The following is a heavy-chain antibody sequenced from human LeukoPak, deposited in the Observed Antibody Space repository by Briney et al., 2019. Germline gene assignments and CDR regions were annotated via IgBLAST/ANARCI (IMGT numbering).Heavy chain of an antibody. CDR1: GDSISSGGYY. CDR2: IYHSGTT. D-gene: IGHD3-22*01. J-gene: IGHJ4*02. Sequence: SETLSLTCNVSGDSISSGGYYWSWIRQHPGKGLEWIGYIYHSGTTYYNPSLKSRVTISVDTSKNQFSLQLSSVTAADTAVYFCIRGSGYYNYWGQGTLVTVSS. CDR3: IRGSGYYNY. V-gene: IGHV4-31*03.